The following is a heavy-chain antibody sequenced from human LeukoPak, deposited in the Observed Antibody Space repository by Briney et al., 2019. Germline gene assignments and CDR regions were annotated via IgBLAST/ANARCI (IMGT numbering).Heavy chain of an antibody. D-gene: IGHD6-13*01. CDR3: ARDQVAAATDY. CDR1: GFTFSSYW. J-gene: IGHJ4*02. Sequence: GGSLRRSCAASGFTFSSYWMSWVRQAPGKGLEWVANIKQDGSEKYYVDSVKGRFTISRDSAKNSLYLQMNSLRAEDTAVYYCARDQVAAATDYWGQGTLVTVSS. V-gene: IGHV3-7*01. CDR2: IKQDGSEK.